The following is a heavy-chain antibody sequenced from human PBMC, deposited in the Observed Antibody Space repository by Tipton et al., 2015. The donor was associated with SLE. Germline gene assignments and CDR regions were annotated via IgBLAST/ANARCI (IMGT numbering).Heavy chain of an antibody. J-gene: IGHJ4*02. CDR3: ARGPVSGRRYFDF. CDR2: ISSSGSSI. D-gene: IGHD6-19*01. V-gene: IGHV3-11*04. CDR1: RFTFRDYY. Sequence: GSLRLSCAASRFTFRDYYMSWIRQAPGKGLEWVSYISSSGSSIYYADSVKGRFTISRDNAKNSLYLQMNSLRAEDTAVYYCARGPVSGRRYFDFWGQGTLVTVSS.